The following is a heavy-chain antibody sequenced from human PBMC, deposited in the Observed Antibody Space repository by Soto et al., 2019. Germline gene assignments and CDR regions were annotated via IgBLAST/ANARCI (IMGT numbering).Heavy chain of an antibody. D-gene: IGHD6-6*01. CDR1: GGSFSGYY. CDR3: ARCIAARRNWFDP. J-gene: IGHJ5*02. CDR2: INHSGST. V-gene: IGHV4-34*01. Sequence: QVQLQQWGAGLLKPSETLSLTCAVYGGSFSGYYWSWIRQTPGKGLEWIGEINHSGSTNYNPSLKSRVTISVDTSKNQFSLKLSSVTAADTAVYYCARCIAARRNWFDPWGQGTLVTVSS.